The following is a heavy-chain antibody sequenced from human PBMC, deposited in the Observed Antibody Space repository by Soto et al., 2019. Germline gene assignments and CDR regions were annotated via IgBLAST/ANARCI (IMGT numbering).Heavy chain of an antibody. J-gene: IGHJ4*02. CDR1: GYIFIGSY. V-gene: IGHV1-2*02. CDR2: IYPATGDT. Sequence: QVQLVQSGAEMKSPGSSVKVSCKATGYIFIGSYLHWIRQAPGQGPEWMGSIYPATGDTDYAQTYQGRVILTGDTAIGTAYMELKWLTFADTGMYYCARGPSAWGQGTLVTVSS. CDR3: ARGPSA. D-gene: IGHD6-25*01.